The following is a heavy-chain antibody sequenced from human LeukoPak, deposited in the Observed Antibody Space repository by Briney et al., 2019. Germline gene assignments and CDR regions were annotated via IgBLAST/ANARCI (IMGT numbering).Heavy chain of an antibody. V-gene: IGHV4-39*01. J-gene: IGHJ4*02. CDR3: ARGSRRLADFHY. CDR1: GDSISSSDYC. Sequence: PSETLSLTCSVSGDSISSSDYCWGWIRLRPGKGLGWIGTISYSGSTYYNPSLQSRVTISVDTSKNQFSLELSSVTAADTAVYYCARGSRRLADFHYWGQGTLVTVSS. CDR2: ISYSGST. D-gene: IGHD1-26*01.